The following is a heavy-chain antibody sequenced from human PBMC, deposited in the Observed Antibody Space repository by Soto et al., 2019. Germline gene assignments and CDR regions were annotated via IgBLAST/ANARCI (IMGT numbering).Heavy chain of an antibody. J-gene: IGHJ4*02. CDR2: IYYSGST. V-gene: IGHV4-31*03. CDR1: GGSIRSGNYY. Sequence: QVQLQESGPGLVKPSQTLSLTCTVSGGSIRSGNYYWSWIRQHPGKGLEWMGYIYYSGSTYYNPSLRARLTISLDTAKNHFSLKLSSVTAADTAVYYCARVITGPFASAYYFDYWGQGTLVTVSS. D-gene: IGHD1-20*01. CDR3: ARVITGPFASAYYFDY.